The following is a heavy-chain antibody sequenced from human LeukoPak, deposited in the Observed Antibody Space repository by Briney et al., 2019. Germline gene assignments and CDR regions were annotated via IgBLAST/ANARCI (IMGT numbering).Heavy chain of an antibody. V-gene: IGHV1-2*02. Sequence: ASVKVSCKASGYTFTAYYIHWVRQAPGQGLEWMGWISPNSGGTNYAQKFQGRVTVTRDTSISTAYMELSGLISDDTAVYHCARGRAQNEDQWLLQGYWGQGTLVTISS. CDR2: ISPNSGGT. D-gene: IGHD5-12*01. CDR3: ARGRAQNEDQWLLQGY. J-gene: IGHJ4*02. CDR1: GYTFTAYY.